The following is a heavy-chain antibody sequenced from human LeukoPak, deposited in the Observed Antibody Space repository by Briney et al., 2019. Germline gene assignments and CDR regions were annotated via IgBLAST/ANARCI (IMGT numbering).Heavy chain of an antibody. D-gene: IGHD1-20*01. CDR3: ARAGWIITSGIDY. CDR2: IYHIGST. CDR1: GYSISRGCY. V-gene: IGHV4-38-2*01. J-gene: IGHJ4*02. Sequence: PSETLSLTCGVSGYSISRGCYWAWIRQPPGRGRDWIGTIYHIGSTYYNPSLESRVTISVDTSKNEFSLNLNSVTAADTAVYYCARAGWIITSGIDYWGQGALVTVSS.